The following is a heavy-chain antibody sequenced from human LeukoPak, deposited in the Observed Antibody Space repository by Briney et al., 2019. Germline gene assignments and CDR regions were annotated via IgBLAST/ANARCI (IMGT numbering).Heavy chain of an antibody. CDR1: GFTFSSYS. Sequence: GGSLRLSCAASGFTFSSYSMNWVRQAPGKGLEWVSSISSSSSYIYYADSVKGRFTISRDNAKNSLYLQMNSLRAKDTAVYYCAKVDPNSPYFDYWGQGTLVTVSS. CDR2: ISSSSSYI. CDR3: AKVDPNSPYFDY. V-gene: IGHV3-21*01. D-gene: IGHD4-23*01. J-gene: IGHJ4*02.